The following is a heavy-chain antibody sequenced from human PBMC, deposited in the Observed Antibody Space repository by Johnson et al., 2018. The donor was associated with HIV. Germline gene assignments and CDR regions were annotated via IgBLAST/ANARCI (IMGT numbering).Heavy chain of an antibody. V-gene: IGHV3-66*01. CDR3: AKVAIWGTYRYNLGDTYDI. D-gene: IGHD3-16*02. CDR1: GFTVNSNY. Sequence: MLLVESGGGVVRPGGSLRLSCAASGFTVNSNYMSCVRQAPGKGLEWVSFIYIGGSPYYADSVQGRFTISSDNAKNSLFLQMSSLRAEDTAVYYCAKVAIWGTYRYNLGDTYDIWGQGTMVTVSS. J-gene: IGHJ3*02. CDR2: IYIGGSP.